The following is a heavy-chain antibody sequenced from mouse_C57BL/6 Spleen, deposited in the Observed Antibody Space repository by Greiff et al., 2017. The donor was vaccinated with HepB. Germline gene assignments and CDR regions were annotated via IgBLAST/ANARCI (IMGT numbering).Heavy chain of an antibody. Sequence: VQLQQSGPELVKPGASVKISCKASGYTFTDYYMNWVKQSHGKSLEWIGDINPNNGGTSYNQKFKGKATLTVDKSSSTAYMELRSLTSEDSAVYYCARCGSSYWYFDVWGTGTTVTVSS. D-gene: IGHD1-1*01. CDR1: GYTFTDYY. CDR3: ARCGSSYWYFDV. CDR2: INPNNGGT. V-gene: IGHV1-26*01. J-gene: IGHJ1*03.